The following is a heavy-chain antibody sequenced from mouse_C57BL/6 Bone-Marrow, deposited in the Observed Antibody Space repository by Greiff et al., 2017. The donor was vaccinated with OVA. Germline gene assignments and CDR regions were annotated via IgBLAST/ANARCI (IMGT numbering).Heavy chain of an antibody. V-gene: IGHV1-82*01. CDR1: GYAFSSSW. J-gene: IGHJ2*01. CDR2: IYPGDGDT. Sequence: QVQLQQSGPELVKPGASVKISCKASGYAFSSSWMNWVKQRPGKGLEWIGRIYPGDGDTNYNGKLKGKATLTADKSSSTAYMQLSSLTSEDSAVYFCARKAVLGYFDYWGQGTTLTVSS. CDR3: ARKAVLGYFDY. D-gene: IGHD3-1*01.